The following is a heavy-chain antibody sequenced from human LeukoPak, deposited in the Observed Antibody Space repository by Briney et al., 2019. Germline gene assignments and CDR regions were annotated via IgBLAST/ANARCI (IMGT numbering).Heavy chain of an antibody. CDR2: IYSGGST. D-gene: IGHD3-10*01. CDR3: ARVPWFGEPSSPF. CDR1: GFTVSSNY. J-gene: IGHJ4*02. Sequence: PGGSLRLSCAASGFTVSSNYMSWVRQAPGKGLEWVSVIYSGGSTYYADSVKGRFTISRDNSKNTLYLQMNSLRAEDTAVYYCARVPWFGEPSSPFWGQGTLVTVSS. V-gene: IGHV3-66*01.